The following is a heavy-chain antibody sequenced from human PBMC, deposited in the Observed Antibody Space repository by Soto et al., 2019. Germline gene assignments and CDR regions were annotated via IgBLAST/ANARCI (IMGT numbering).Heavy chain of an antibody. CDR3: ARYNGSGMDYYGMDV. Sequence: SETRSLTWAVYGGSFSCYYWSWIRQPPGKGLEWIGEINHSGSTNYNPSLKSRVTISVDTSKNQFSLKLSSVTAADTAVYYCARYNGSGMDYYGMDVWGQGTTVTVSS. D-gene: IGHD3-10*01. CDR1: GGSFSCYY. V-gene: IGHV4-34*01. J-gene: IGHJ6*02. CDR2: INHSGST.